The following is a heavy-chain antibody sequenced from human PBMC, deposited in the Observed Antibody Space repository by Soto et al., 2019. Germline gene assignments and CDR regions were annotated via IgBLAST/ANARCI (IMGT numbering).Heavy chain of an antibody. J-gene: IGHJ4*02. CDR2: IYRDDDK. V-gene: IGHV2-5*02. CDR1: GFALSTTGKS. D-gene: IGHD3-16*01. CDR3: AHSRGDGDYFPY. Sequence: QITLKESGPTLVKPTQTLTLTCTFSGFALSTTGKSVAWIRQPPGKALEWLSVIYRDDDKRYSPSLNTRLTIAKDTSKNQVVLKLTNMDPSDTGTYYCAHSRGDGDYFPYWGQGTLVSVSS.